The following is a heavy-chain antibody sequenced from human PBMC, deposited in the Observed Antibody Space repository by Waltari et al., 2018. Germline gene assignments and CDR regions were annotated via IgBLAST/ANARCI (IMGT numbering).Heavy chain of an antibody. J-gene: IGHJ4*02. CDR2: IYYSGST. CDR1: GGSISSYY. Sequence: QVQLQESGPGLVKPSETLSLTCTVSGGSISSYYWSWIRQPPGKGLGWIGYIYYSGSTNYNPSLKSRVTISVDTSKNQFSLKLSSVTAADTAVYYCARRRRSGWEYYFDYWGQGTLVTVSS. V-gene: IGHV4-59*01. D-gene: IGHD6-19*01. CDR3: ARRRRSGWEYYFDY.